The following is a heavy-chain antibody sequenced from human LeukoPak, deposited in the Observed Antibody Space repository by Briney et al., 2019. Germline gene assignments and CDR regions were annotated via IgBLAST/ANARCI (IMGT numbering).Heavy chain of an antibody. D-gene: IGHD6-19*01. V-gene: IGHV4-39*01. CDR2: IYYSGST. CDR3: ARHPGYSSGWYLNFDY. CDR1: GFTFSSYAMH. J-gene: IGHJ4*02. Sequence: GSLRLSCAASGFTFSSYAMHWVRQPPGKGLEWIGSIYYSGSTYYNPSLKSRVTISVDTSKNQFSLKLSSVTAADTAVYYCARHPGYSSGWYLNFDYWGQGTLVTVSS.